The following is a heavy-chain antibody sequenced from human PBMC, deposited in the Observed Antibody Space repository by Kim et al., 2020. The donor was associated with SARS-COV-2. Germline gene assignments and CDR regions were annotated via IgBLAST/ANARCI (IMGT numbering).Heavy chain of an antibody. CDR3: ARFSSGYSSSRGAFDI. Sequence: SETLSLTCTVSGGSISSGGYYWSWIRQHPGKGLEWIGYIYYSGSTYYNPSLKSRVTISVDTSKNQFSLKLSSVTAADTAVYYCARFSSGYSSSRGAFDIWGQGTIVSVSS. CDR2: IYYSGST. V-gene: IGHV4-31*03. J-gene: IGHJ3*02. D-gene: IGHD6-13*01. CDR1: GGSISSGGYY.